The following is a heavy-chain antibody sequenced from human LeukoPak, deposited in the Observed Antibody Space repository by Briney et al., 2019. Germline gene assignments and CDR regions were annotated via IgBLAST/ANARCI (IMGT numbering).Heavy chain of an antibody. Sequence: SETLSLTCAVYGGSFSGYYWSWIRQPPGKGLEWIGEINHSGSTNYNPSLKSRVTISVDTSKNQFSLKLSSVTAADTAVYYCARQQLALMVDNWFDPWGQGTLVTVSS. V-gene: IGHV4-34*01. CDR3: ARQQLALMVDNWFDP. J-gene: IGHJ5*02. D-gene: IGHD6-6*01. CDR1: GGSFSGYY. CDR2: INHSGST.